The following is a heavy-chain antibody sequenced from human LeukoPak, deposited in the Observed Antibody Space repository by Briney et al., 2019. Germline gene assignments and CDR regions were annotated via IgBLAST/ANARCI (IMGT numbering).Heavy chain of an antibody. CDR1: GGSISSGGYS. V-gene: IGHV4-30-2*01. Sequence: TLSLTCAVSGGSISSGGYSWSWIRQPPGKGLEWIGYIYHSGSTYYNPSLKNRVTISLDRSKNQFSLKLNSVTAADTAVYYCARDAGRGGEFDYWGQGNLVTVSS. CDR3: ARDAGRGGEFDY. CDR2: IYHSGST. D-gene: IGHD3-16*01. J-gene: IGHJ4*02.